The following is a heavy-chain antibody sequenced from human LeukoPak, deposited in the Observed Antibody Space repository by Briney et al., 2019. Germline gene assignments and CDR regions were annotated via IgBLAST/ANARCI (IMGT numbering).Heavy chain of an antibody. Sequence: SQTLFLTCTVSGGSISSGGYYWSWIRQHPGKGLEWIGYIYYSGSTYYNPSLKSRVTISVDTSKNQFSLKLSSVTAADTAVYYCGSYGDYEEGAFDIWGQGTMVTVSS. V-gene: IGHV4-31*03. CDR2: IYYSGST. CDR3: GSYGDYEEGAFDI. D-gene: IGHD4-17*01. CDR1: GGSISSGGYY. J-gene: IGHJ3*02.